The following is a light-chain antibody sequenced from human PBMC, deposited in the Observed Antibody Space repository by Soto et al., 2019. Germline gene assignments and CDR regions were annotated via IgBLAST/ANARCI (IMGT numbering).Light chain of an antibody. V-gene: IGKV3-15*01. CDR3: QHSNAWPA. Sequence: ITPAPETLSEGPVESAARSCRASRSVSSNLAWYQQTFGQAPRLLIYGASTRATGIPARFSGSGSGTEFTLTIRSLQSGDSAVYYCQHSNAWPAFGQGTKVDIK. CDR2: GAS. CDR1: RSVSSN. J-gene: IGKJ1*01.